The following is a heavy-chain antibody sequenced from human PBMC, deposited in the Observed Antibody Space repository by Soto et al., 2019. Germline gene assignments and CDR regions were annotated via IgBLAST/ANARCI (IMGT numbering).Heavy chain of an antibody. D-gene: IGHD6-19*01. Sequence: GGSLRLSCAASGFTVSSNYMSWVRQAPGKGLEWVSVIYSGGSTHYADSVKGRFTISRHNSKNTLYLQMNSLRAEDTAVYYCARESVAGPYNWFDPWGQGTLVTVSS. V-gene: IGHV3-53*04. J-gene: IGHJ5*02. CDR1: GFTVSSNY. CDR2: IYSGGST. CDR3: ARESVAGPYNWFDP.